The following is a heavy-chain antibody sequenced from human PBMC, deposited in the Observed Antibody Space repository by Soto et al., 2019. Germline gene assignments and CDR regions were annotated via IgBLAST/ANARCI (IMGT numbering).Heavy chain of an antibody. J-gene: IGHJ6*03. D-gene: IGHD3-3*01. Sequence: EVQLLESGGGLVQPGGSLRLSCAASGFTFSSYALNWVRQAPGKGLEWVSVIRGSGDNTYYADSVKGRFTISRDNSKNTLYLQMNSLRAEDTAVYYCAKDLGTDDFWSAYYTYYYMDVWGKGTTVNVSS. CDR2: IRGSGDNT. V-gene: IGHV3-23*01. CDR3: AKDLGTDDFWSAYYTYYYMDV. CDR1: GFTFSSYA.